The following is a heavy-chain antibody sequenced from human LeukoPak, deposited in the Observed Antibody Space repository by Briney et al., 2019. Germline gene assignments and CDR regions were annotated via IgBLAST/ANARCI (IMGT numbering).Heavy chain of an antibody. J-gene: IGHJ6*03. V-gene: IGHV4-59*01. D-gene: IGHD4-17*01. CDR3: ARVLGVGGYGDNGYYYYYMDV. CDR1: GGSISSYY. CDR2: IYYSGST. Sequence: SETLSLTCTVSGGSISSYYWSWIRQPPGKGLEWIGYIYYSGSTNYNPSLKSRGIISVDTSKNQFSLKLSSVTAADTAVYYCARVLGVGGYGDNGYYYYYMDVWGKGTTVTVSS.